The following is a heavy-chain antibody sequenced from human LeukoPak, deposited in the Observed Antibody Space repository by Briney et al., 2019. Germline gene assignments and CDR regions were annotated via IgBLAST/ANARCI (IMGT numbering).Heavy chain of an antibody. J-gene: IGHJ6*03. CDR2: IYHSGST. CDR3: ARAVVPAAYYYYYYMDV. CDR1: GGSISSGGYS. V-gene: IGHV4-30-2*01. D-gene: IGHD2-2*01. Sequence: SETLSLTCAVSGGSISSGGYSWSWIRQPPGKGLEWIGYIYHSGSTYYNPSLKSRVTISVDRSKNQFSLKLSPVTAADTAVYYCARAVVPAAYYYYYYMDVWGKGTTVTVSS.